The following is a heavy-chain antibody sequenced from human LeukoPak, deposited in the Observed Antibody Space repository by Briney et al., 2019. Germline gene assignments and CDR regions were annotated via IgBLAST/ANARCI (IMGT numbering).Heavy chain of an antibody. CDR2: INGDGTNT. J-gene: IGHJ3*02. CDR1: GFTFSSYW. CDR3: AKELVVVVAATIPSDAFDI. D-gene: IGHD2-15*01. V-gene: IGHV3-74*01. Sequence: GGSLRLSCAGSGFTFSSYWMHWVRQAPGKGLVWVSHINGDGTNTDYADSVKGRFTISRDNSKNTLYLQMNSLRAEDTAVYYCAKELVVVVAATIPSDAFDIWGQGTMVTVSS.